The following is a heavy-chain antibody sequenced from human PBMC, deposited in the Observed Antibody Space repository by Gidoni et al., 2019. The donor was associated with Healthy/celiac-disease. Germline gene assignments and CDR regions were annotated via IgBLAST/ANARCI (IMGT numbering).Heavy chain of an antibody. D-gene: IGHD5-12*01. J-gene: IGHJ6*02. CDR2: ISYDGSNK. CDR3: AREVVDIVATITNYYYYYGMDV. CDR1: GFTFRRYA. V-gene: IGHV3-30*04. Sequence: QVQLVESGGGVAQPGRSLRRSCAASGFTFRRYAMLWVRQAPGKRLEWVAVISYDGSNKYYADSVKGRFTISRDNSKNTLYLQMNSLRAEDTAVYYCAREVVDIVATITNYYYYYGMDVWGQGTTVTVSS.